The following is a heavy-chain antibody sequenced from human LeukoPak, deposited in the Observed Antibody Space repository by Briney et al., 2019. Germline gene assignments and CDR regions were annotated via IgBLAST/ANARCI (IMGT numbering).Heavy chain of an antibody. CDR1: GYTFTGYY. CDR3: AREARDGYNYYFDY. CDR2: INPNSGGT. V-gene: IGHV1-2*02. Sequence: ASMKVSCKASGYTFTGYYMHWVRQAPGQGLEWMGWINPNSGGTNYAQKFQGRVTMTRDTSISTAYMELSRLRSDDTAVYYCAREARDGYNYYFDYWGQGTLVTVSS. D-gene: IGHD5-24*01. J-gene: IGHJ4*02.